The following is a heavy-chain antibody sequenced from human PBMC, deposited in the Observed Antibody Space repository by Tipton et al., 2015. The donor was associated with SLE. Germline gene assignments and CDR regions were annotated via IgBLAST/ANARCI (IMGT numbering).Heavy chain of an antibody. V-gene: IGHV4-61*01. D-gene: IGHD2-2*01. J-gene: IGHJ6*02. Sequence: TLSLTCTVSGGSVSSGSYYWSWIRQPPGKGLEWIGYIYYSGSTNYNPSLKSRVTISVDTSKNQFSLKLSSVTAADTAVYYCASTPAASRDYYYGMDVWGQGTTVTVSS. CDR3: ASTPAASRDYYYGMDV. CDR2: IYYSGST. CDR1: GGSVSSGSYY.